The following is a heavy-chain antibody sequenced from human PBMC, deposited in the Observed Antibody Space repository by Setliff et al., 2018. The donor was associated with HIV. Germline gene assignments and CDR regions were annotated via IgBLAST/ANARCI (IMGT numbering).Heavy chain of an antibody. CDR2: IYYSGST. CDR3: ARGRDYTGSWFRPFYLDF. Sequence: PSETLSLTCTVSGGSISSSSYYWGLIRQPPGKGMEWIGTIYYSGSTYYNPSLKSRVTISVDTSKNHFSLHLTSVTAADTAIYYCARGRDYTGSWFRPFYLDFWGHGNLVTVS. J-gene: IGHJ4*01. D-gene: IGHD3-3*01. CDR1: GGSISSSSYY. V-gene: IGHV4-39*02.